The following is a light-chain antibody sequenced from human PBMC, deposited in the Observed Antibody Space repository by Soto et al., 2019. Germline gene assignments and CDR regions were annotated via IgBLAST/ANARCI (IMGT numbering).Light chain of an antibody. CDR3: QQRSNWPSIT. J-gene: IGKJ5*01. V-gene: IGKV3-11*01. CDR1: QSVSSY. Sequence: EIVLTQSPATLSLSPGDRATLSCRASQSVSSYLAWYQQKPGQAPRLLIYDASNRATGIPARFSGSGSGTDFTPTISSLEPEDFAVYYCQQRSNWPSITFGQGTRLEI. CDR2: DAS.